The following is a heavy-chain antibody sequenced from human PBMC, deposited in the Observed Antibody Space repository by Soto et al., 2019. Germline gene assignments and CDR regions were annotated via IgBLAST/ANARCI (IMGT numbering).Heavy chain of an antibody. D-gene: IGHD2-15*01. CDR2: ISSDGSST. V-gene: IGHV3-74*01. CDR3: ARVRYCSDNSRYSCFDY. CDR1: GFTFSNYW. J-gene: IGHJ4*02. Sequence: EVELVESGGGLVQPGGSLRLSCVASGFTFSNYWMHWVRQAPGKGLEWVSRISSDGSSTTYADSVKGRFTISRDNAENSLHLQMNSLRAEDTAVYYCARVRYCSDNSRYSCFDYWGQGTLVTVSS.